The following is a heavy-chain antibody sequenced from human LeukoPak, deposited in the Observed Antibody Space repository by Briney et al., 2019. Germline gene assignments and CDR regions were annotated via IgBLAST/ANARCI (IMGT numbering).Heavy chain of an antibody. D-gene: IGHD1-26*01. CDR1: GYTFTGYY. CDR2: INPNSGGT. J-gene: IGHJ6*02. CDR3: ARDRGGSYDYYGMDV. V-gene: IGHV1-2*04. Sequence: ASVKVSCKASGYTFTGYYMHWVRQAPGQGLEWMGWINPNSGGTDYAQKFQGWVTMTRDTSTSTAYMELSRLRSDDTAVYYCARDRGGSYDYYGMDVWGQGTTVTVSS.